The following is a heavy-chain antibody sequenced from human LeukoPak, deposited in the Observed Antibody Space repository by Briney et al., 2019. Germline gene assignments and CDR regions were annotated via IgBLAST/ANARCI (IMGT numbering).Heavy chain of an antibody. J-gene: IGHJ4*02. Sequence: GGSLRLSCAASGFTFSSSAMSWVRQAPGKGLEWVSRISTNGCSTYYADSVKGRFTISRDNSKNTLSLQMNSLRADDTAQYYCAKRLGYASSHWDYWGRGTLVTVSS. CDR2: ISTNGCST. V-gene: IGHV3-23*01. D-gene: IGHD6-13*01. CDR3: AKRLGYASSHWDY. CDR1: GFTFSSSA.